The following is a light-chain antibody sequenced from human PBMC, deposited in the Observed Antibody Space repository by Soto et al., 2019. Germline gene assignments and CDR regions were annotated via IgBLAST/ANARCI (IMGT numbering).Light chain of an antibody. V-gene: IGKV3-20*01. CDR1: QIVRANY. Sequence: DIVLTQSPGTLSLSPGDTATLSCISSQIVRANYLAWYQQRPGQPPRLLIYGASRRADGIPDRFTGSGSATDFTLTISGLEPEDFAVFFCQQYGSSPLTFGQGTKVDIK. CDR2: GAS. CDR3: QQYGSSPLT. J-gene: IGKJ1*01.